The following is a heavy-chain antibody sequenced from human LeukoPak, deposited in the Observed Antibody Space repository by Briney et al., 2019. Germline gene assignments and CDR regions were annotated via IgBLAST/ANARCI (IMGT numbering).Heavy chain of an antibody. J-gene: IGHJ4*02. Sequence: ASVKVSCKAFGYTFTSNYIHWVRQAPGQGLEWMGWINPNSGGTNYAQKFQGRVTMTRDTSISTAYMELSRLTSDDTAVYYCASVIGYSGYDLGYWGQGTLVTVSS. CDR3: ASVIGYSGYDLGY. D-gene: IGHD5-12*01. V-gene: IGHV1-2*02. CDR1: GYTFTSNY. CDR2: INPNSGGT.